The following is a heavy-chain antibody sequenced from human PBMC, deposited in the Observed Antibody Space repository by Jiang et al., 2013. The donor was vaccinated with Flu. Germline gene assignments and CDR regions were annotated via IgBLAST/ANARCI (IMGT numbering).Heavy chain of an antibody. V-gene: IGHV4-59*08. CDR2: IYYNGNT. CDR3: ARHTSRYWYFDL. Sequence: GSGLVKPSETLSLICNVSGGSMNTYYWSWIRQPPGAALEWIGYIYYNGNTNYSPSLKSRVTMSVDMAKSQFSLKLRSVSAADTAVYYCARHTSRYWYFDLWG. CDR1: GGSMNTYY. D-gene: IGHD2-2*01. J-gene: IGHJ2*01.